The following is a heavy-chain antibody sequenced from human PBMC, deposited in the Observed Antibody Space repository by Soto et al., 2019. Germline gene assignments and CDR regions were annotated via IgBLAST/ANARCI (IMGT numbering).Heavy chain of an antibody. D-gene: IGHD3-10*01. Sequence: GGSLRLSCAASGFAFSTYSMSWVRQAPGKGLEWVSSISGSGNYTHYADFLRGRFTISRDNAKTSLFLQMDSLRAEETAVYYWAREGINRDNEFYFDSWGQGTVVTVSS. V-gene: IGHV3-21*06. J-gene: IGHJ4*02. CDR3: AREGINRDNEFYFDS. CDR2: ISGSGNYT. CDR1: GFAFSTYS.